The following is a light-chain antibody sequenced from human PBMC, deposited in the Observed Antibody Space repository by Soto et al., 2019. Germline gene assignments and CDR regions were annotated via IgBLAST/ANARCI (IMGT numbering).Light chain of an antibody. CDR3: QQRSDWPPWT. CDR2: DAS. Sequence: EIVLTQSPATLSLSPGERATLSCRASQSVSSYLAWYQQKPGQAPRLLIYDASIRATGIPARFSGSGSGTDFTLTINSLEPEDFAVYYCQQRSDWPPWTFGQGTKVEIK. CDR1: QSVSSY. J-gene: IGKJ1*01. V-gene: IGKV3-11*01.